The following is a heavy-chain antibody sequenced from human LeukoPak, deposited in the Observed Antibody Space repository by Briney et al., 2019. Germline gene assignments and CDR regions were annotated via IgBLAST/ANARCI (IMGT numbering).Heavy chain of an antibody. Sequence: GGSLRLSCAASGFTFSSYAMHWVRQAPGKGLEYVSAISSNGGSTYYANSVKGRFTISRDNSKNTLYLQMGSLRAEDMAVYYCARGPKLELLTYYFDYWGQGTLVTVSS. D-gene: IGHD1-7*01. CDR1: GFTFSSYA. J-gene: IGHJ4*02. CDR2: ISSNGGST. CDR3: ARGPKLELLTYYFDY. V-gene: IGHV3-64*01.